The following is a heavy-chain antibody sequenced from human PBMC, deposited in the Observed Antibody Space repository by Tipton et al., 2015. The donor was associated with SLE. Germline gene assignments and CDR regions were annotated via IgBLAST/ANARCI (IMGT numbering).Heavy chain of an antibody. V-gene: IGHV5-51*01. CDR2: IYPGDSDT. J-gene: IGHJ3*02. D-gene: IGHD3/OR15-3a*01. CDR3: AKQGTGYEAFNI. Sequence: WIRQPPGKGLEWMGIIYPGDSDTRYSPSFQGQVTISADKSISTAYLQWSSLKASDTAVYYCAKQGTGYEAFNIWGQGTMVTVSS.